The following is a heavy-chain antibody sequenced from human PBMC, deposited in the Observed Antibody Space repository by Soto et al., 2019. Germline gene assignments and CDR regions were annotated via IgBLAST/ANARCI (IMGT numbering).Heavy chain of an antibody. J-gene: IGHJ3*02. Sequence: GGSLRLSCAASGFTFSSYAMSWVRQAPGKGLEWVSGISGSGGSTYSGDSVKGRFTISRDNSKNTLSLQMNSLRDEDTAVYYCAYDEWYAFDIWGQGTMVTVSS. D-gene: IGHD3-3*01. CDR3: AYDEWYAFDI. CDR1: GFTFSSYA. CDR2: ISGSGGST. V-gene: IGHV3-23*01.